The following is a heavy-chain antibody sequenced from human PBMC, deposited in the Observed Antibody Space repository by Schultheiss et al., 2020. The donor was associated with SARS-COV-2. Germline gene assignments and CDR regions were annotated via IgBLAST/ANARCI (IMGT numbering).Heavy chain of an antibody. V-gene: IGHV1-69*13. D-gene: IGHD6-13*01. CDR3: ARAAYSSSWHNNWFDP. CDR2: IIPIFGTA. CDR1: GGTFSSYA. Sequence: PVKVSCKASGGTFSSYAISWVRQAPGQGLEWMGGIIPIFGTANYAQKFQGRVTITADESTSTAYMELSSLRSEDTAVYYCARAAYSSSWHNNWFDPWGQGTLVTVSS. J-gene: IGHJ5*02.